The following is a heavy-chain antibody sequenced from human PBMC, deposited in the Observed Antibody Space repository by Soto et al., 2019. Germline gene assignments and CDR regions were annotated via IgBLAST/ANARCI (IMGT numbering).Heavy chain of an antibody. CDR1: GDSVASNSAA. V-gene: IGHV6-1*01. Sequence: LSLTCAISGDSVASNSAAWNWIRQSPSRGLEWLGRTYYRSKWYNDYAVSVKSRITINPDTSKNQFSLQLNSVTPEDTAVYYCARIPYSCGPVDEFLPWCPGTRVSVPT. J-gene: IGHJ5*02. CDR3: ARIPYSCGPVDEFLP. CDR2: TYYRSKWYN. D-gene: IGHD5-18*01.